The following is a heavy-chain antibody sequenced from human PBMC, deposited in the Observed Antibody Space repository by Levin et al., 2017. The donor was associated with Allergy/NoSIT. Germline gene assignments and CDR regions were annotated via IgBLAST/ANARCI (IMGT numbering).Heavy chain of an antibody. V-gene: IGHV4-4*07. CDR3: ARDRGSGRYGMDV. D-gene: IGHD3-10*01. Sequence: SQTLSLPCPVSGGSIRSYYWSWIRQPAGKGLEWIGRIYPSGSTKYNPSLKSRITMSVDTSKNQFSLKLSSVTAADTAVYYCARDRGSGRYGMDVWGHGTTVTVSS. J-gene: IGHJ6*02. CDR2: IYPSGST. CDR1: GGSIRSYY.